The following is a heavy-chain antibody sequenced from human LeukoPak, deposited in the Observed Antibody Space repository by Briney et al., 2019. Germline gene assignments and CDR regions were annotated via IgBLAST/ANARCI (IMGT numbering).Heavy chain of an antibody. CDR1: GFTFSSYA. V-gene: IGHV3-64*04. J-gene: IGHJ3*02. D-gene: IGHD4-17*01. CDR3: ARDHRGYGDDTPDAFDI. Sequence: PGGSLRLSCSASGFTFSSYAMHWVRQAPGKGLEYVSAIRSNGGSTYYADSVKGRFTISRDNAKNSLYLQMNSLRAEDTAVYYCARDHRGYGDDTPDAFDIWGQGTMVTVSS. CDR2: IRSNGGST.